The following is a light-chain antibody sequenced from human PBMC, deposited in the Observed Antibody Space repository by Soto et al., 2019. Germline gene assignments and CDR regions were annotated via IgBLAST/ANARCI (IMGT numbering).Light chain of an antibody. V-gene: IGKV3-20*01. CDR3: QQYGISPHT. Sequence: EVVLTQSPGTLSLSPGGRATLSCRASQSVRNTYFAWYQQKLGQAPRLLLYGPSSRATGIPDRFSGGGSGTGFTLTISRLEPEAFAVYYCQQYGISPHTFGQGTKLEIK. J-gene: IGKJ2*01. CDR1: QSVRNTY. CDR2: GPS.